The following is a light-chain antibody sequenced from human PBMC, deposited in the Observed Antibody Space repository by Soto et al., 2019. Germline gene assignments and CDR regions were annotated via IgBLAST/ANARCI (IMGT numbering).Light chain of an antibody. Sequence: SYELTQPPSVSVSPGQTANITCSGNTLGSKFVFWYQQKAGQSPMVVIYEDTKRPAGIPERCSGSNTGNTATLTISGTQAMDEAYCYCQAWDSGTVVFGGGTKLTVL. V-gene: IGLV3-1*01. CDR1: TLGSKF. CDR2: EDT. J-gene: IGLJ2*01. CDR3: QAWDSGTVV.